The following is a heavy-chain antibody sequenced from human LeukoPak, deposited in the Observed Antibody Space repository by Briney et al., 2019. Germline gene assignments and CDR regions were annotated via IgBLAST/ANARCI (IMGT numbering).Heavy chain of an antibody. J-gene: IGHJ1*01. D-gene: IGHD6-19*01. Sequence: GGSLRLSCADSGFTVSSNYMSWVRQAPGKGLEWISVIYSGGTTYHGDSVKGRFTISRDNSKNTLYLQMNSLRPEDTAVYYCATGYSSGWYFYFQHWGQGSLVSVSS. CDR1: GFTVSSNY. CDR3: ATGYSSGWYFYFQH. CDR2: IYSGGTT. V-gene: IGHV3-66*01.